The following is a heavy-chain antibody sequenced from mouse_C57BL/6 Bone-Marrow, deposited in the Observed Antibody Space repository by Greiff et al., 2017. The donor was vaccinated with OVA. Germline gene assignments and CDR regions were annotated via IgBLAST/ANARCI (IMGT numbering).Heavy chain of an antibody. CDR3: AREGYYYGSSYRDDY. J-gene: IGHJ2*01. CDR1: GYAFTNYL. Sequence: QVQLQQSGAELVRPGTSVKVSCKASGYAFTNYLIEWVKQRPGQGLEWIGVINPGSGGTNYNKKFKGKATLTADKSSSTAYMQLSSLTSEDSAVYFCAREGYYYGSSYRDDYWGQGTTLTVSS. V-gene: IGHV1-54*01. D-gene: IGHD1-1*01. CDR2: INPGSGGT.